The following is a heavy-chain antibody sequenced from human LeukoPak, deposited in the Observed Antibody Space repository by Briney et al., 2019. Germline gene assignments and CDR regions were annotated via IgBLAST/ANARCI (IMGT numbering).Heavy chain of an antibody. CDR2: IKEDGSEK. CDR3: AREIGSAARGR. D-gene: IGHD6-13*01. Sequence: GGSLRLSCAASGFTFSSYWMSWVRQAPGKGLEWVANIKEDGSEKYYVDSVKGRFTISRDNAKNSVYLQMNSLRVEDTAVYYCAREIGSAARGRWGQGTLVTVSS. J-gene: IGHJ4*02. CDR1: GFTFSSYW. V-gene: IGHV3-7*05.